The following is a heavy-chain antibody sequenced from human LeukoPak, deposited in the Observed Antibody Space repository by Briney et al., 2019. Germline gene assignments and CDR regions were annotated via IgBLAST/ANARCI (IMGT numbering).Heavy chain of an antibody. V-gene: IGHV3-21*01. J-gene: IGHJ4*02. CDR3: ARDSPDSSGWPDY. CDR2: ISSSSSYI. CDR1: GFTFSSYS. D-gene: IGHD6-19*01. Sequence: GGSLRLSCAASGFTFSSYSMNWVRRAPGKGLEWVSSISSSSSYIYYADSVKGRFTISRDNAKNSLYLQMNSLRAEDTAVYYCARDSPDSSGWPDYWGQGTLVTVSS.